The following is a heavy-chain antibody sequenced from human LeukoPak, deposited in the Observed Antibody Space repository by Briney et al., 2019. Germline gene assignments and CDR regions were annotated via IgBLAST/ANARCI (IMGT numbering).Heavy chain of an antibody. J-gene: IGHJ4*02. CDR2: TYYRSKWYN. Sequence: SQTLSLTCAISGDSVSSNSAAWNWLRQSPSRGLVGLGRTYYRSKWYNDYAESVKSRITINPDTAKNQFSLQLNSVTPEDAAVYYGARGVGLTGFDYWGQGILVTVSS. V-gene: IGHV6-1*01. CDR1: GDSVSSNSAA. CDR3: ARGVGLTGFDY. D-gene: IGHD7-27*01.